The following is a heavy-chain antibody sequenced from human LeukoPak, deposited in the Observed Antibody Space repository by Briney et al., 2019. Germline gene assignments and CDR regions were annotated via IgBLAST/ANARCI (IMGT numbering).Heavy chain of an antibody. D-gene: IGHD3-22*01. J-gene: IGHJ5*02. CDR2: VYPGDSST. CDR3: ARLTDYYDSSGYYRNYNWFDP. Sequence: GESLKISCRGSGYSFGNYWIAWVRPMPGKGLEWMGIVYPGDSSTKYSPSFQGQVTISVDRSINTAYLQWSSLTASDTAMYYCARLTDYYDSSGYYRNYNWFDPWGQGTLVTVFS. CDR1: GYSFGNYW. V-gene: IGHV5-51*01.